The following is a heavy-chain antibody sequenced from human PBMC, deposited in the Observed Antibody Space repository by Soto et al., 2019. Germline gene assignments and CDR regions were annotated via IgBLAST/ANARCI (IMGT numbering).Heavy chain of an antibody. J-gene: IGHJ6*02. CDR2: INNVGYI. CDR3: AKRGDDSDRYNYGMDV. Sequence: EMQLLESGGGLVQPGGSLRLSCTASGFTFSNYAMTWVRQAPGKGLNWVSTINNVGYIYDADSVKGRFTISRDDARNTLYLQMNSLRVEDTAVYYCAKRGDDSDRYNYGMDVWGQGTTVIVSS. CDR1: GFTFSNYA. V-gene: IGHV3-23*01. D-gene: IGHD4-17*01.